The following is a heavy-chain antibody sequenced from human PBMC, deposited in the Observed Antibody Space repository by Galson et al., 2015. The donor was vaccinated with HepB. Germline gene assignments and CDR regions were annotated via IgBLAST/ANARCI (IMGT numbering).Heavy chain of an antibody. Sequence: SLRLSCAASGFTFSSYSMNWVRQAPGKGLEWVSSISSSSSYIYYADSVKGRFTISRDNAKNSLYLQMNSLRAEDTAVYYCARGDSSSWFYYYYGMDVWGQGTTVTVSS. D-gene: IGHD6-13*01. CDR2: ISSSSSYI. CDR1: GFTFSSYS. J-gene: IGHJ6*02. V-gene: IGHV3-21*01. CDR3: ARGDSSSWFYYYYGMDV.